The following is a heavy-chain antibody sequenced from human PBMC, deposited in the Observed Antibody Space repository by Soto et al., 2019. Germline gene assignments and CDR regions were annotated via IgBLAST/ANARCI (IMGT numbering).Heavy chain of an antibody. CDR3: ARGPLTNYYDSSGPYKVLHGMDV. CDR2: INHSGST. D-gene: IGHD3-22*01. Sequence: SDTLSLTCAVYGGSFSGYYWSWIRQPPGKGLEWIGEINHSGSTNYNPSLKSRVTISVDTSKNQFSLKLSSVTAADTAVYYCARGPLTNYYDSSGPYKVLHGMDVWGQGTTVTVSS. J-gene: IGHJ6*02. V-gene: IGHV4-34*01. CDR1: GGSFSGYY.